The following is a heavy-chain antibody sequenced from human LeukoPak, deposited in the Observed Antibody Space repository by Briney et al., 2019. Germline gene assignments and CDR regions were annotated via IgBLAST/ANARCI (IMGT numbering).Heavy chain of an antibody. J-gene: IGHJ6*02. CDR1: GYSFTGYW. Sequence: GEALKISWKGSGYSFTGYWIGWVRQMPGKGLEWMGIIYPGDSDTRYSPSFQGQVTISADKSISTAYLQWSSLKASDTAMYYCARRSQAANYYYGMDVWGQGTTVTVSS. CDR3: ARRSQAANYYYGMDV. V-gene: IGHV5-51*01. CDR2: IYPGDSDT.